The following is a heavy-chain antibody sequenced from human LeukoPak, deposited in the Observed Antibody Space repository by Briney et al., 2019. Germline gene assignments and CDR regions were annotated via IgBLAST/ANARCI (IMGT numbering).Heavy chain of an antibody. CDR3: AREDYSNYAPYFDY. Sequence: GGSLRLSCEASGFTFSQYWMHWVRQAPGKGLVWVSRIDPDGSSTNYADSVKGQFTISRDNAKNTLYLQLNSLRAEDTAVYYCAREDYSNYAPYFDYWGQGTLVTVSS. D-gene: IGHD4-11*01. J-gene: IGHJ4*02. CDR2: IDPDGSST. CDR1: GFTFSQYW. V-gene: IGHV3-74*01.